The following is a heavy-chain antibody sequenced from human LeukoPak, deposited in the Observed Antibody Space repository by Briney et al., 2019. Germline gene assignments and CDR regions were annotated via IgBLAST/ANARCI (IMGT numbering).Heavy chain of an antibody. CDR1: GYTFTSFF. V-gene: IGHV1-46*01. D-gene: IGHD3-10*01. CDR3: ARDYHGSGSLTTFDS. CDR2: INPRGGSA. Sequence: SVKVSCKASGYTFTSFFMHWVRQAPGQGLEWMGIINPRGGSATSAQRFQGRLTVTRDTSTSTVYMELSSLTSEDTAVYYCARDYHGSGSLTTFDSWDQGTLVTVSS. J-gene: IGHJ4*02.